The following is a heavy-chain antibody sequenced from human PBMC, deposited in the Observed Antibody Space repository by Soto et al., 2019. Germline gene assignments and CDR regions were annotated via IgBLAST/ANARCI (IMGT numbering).Heavy chain of an antibody. CDR1: GGSISSYY. CDR2: IYYTGTT. D-gene: IGHD3-22*01. Sequence: SETLSLTCTVSGGSISSYYWSWIRQPPGKGLEWIGYIYYTGTTTYNPSIKSRVTISVDSSKNQFSLNLTSVSAADTAVYYCARGLYYYDSSGYWGYWGQGTLVTVSS. CDR3: ARGLYYYDSSGYWGY. J-gene: IGHJ4*02. V-gene: IGHV4-59*08.